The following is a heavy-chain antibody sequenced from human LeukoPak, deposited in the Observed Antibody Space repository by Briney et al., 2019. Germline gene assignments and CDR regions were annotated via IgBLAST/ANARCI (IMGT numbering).Heavy chain of an antibody. J-gene: IGHJ4*02. Sequence: GGSLRLSCAASGFSFSTYAMHWVRRAPGKGLEWVALIWHDASHTFYTDSVKGRFTISRDNSKNTVYLQMNSLGGEDTAVYYCAREIFGSGSHPDYWGQGTLVTVSS. V-gene: IGHV3-33*01. CDR3: AREIFGSGSHPDY. CDR2: IWHDASHT. D-gene: IGHD3-10*01. CDR1: GFSFSTYA.